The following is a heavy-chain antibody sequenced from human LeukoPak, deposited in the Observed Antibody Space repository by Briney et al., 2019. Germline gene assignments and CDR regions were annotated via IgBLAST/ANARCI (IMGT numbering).Heavy chain of an antibody. D-gene: IGHD3-3*01. J-gene: IGHJ4*02. V-gene: IGHV3-15*01. CDR3: LYFWSGSSLVDY. CDR1: GFTFSNAW. Sequence: GGSLRLSCAASGFTFSNAWMSWVRQAPGKGLEWVGRIKSKTDGGTTDYAAPVKGRFSISRDDSKNTLYLEMYSLKTEDTAMYYCLYFWSGSSLVDYWGQGTLVTVFS. CDR2: IKSKTDGGTT.